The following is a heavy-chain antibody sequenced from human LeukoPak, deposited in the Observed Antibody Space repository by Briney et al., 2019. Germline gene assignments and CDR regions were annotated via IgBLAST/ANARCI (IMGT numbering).Heavy chain of an antibody. J-gene: IGHJ4*02. Sequence: PGGSLRLSCAASGFTFSGYAMSWVRQAPGKGLEWVSAISGSGGSTYYADSVKGRFTISRDNSKNTLYLQMNSLRAEDTAVYYCASTPPIGGDSITMVQGVDYWGQGTLVTVSS. CDR2: ISGSGGST. D-gene: IGHD3-10*01. CDR1: GFTFSGYA. V-gene: IGHV3-23*01. CDR3: ASTPPIGGDSITMVQGVDY.